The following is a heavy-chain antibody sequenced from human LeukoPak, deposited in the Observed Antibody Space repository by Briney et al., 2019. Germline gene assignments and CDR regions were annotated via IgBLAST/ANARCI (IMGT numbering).Heavy chain of an antibody. Sequence: GASVKVSCKASGYTFTGYYMHWVRQAPGQGLEWMGWINPNSGGTNYAQKFQGRVTMTRDTSISTAYMELSRLRSDDTAAYYCARGSSSSRGNAFDIWGQGTMVTVSS. CDR2: INPNSGGT. D-gene: IGHD6-13*01. J-gene: IGHJ3*02. CDR3: ARGSSSSRGNAFDI. V-gene: IGHV1-2*02. CDR1: GYTFTGYY.